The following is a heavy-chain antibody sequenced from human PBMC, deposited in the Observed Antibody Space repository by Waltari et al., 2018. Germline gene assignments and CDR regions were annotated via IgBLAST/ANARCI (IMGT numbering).Heavy chain of an antibody. CDR3: ARGGFRKPHDY. Sequence: QVQLQQWGAGLLKPSETLSLTCAVYGGSFSGYYWSWIRQPPGKGLEWIGEINQSGSTNYNPSLKSRVTISVDTSKNQFSLKLSSVTAADTAVYYCARGGFRKPHDYWGQGTLVTVSS. D-gene: IGHD2-15*01. J-gene: IGHJ4*02. CDR2: INQSGST. CDR1: GGSFSGYY. V-gene: IGHV4-34*01.